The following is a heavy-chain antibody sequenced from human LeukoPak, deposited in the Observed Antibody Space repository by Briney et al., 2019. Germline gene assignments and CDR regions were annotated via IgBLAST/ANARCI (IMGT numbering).Heavy chain of an antibody. J-gene: IGHJ4*02. CDR3: ARAVVAAPTPSDY. Sequence: GGSLRLSCVGSGFTFNSYAFHWVRQAPGKGLEWVAVISSEGTFKYYADSVKGRFTISRDKSKKTLSLQMNSLKTEDTAVYYCARAVVAAPTPSDYWGQGTLVTVSS. V-gene: IGHV3-30-3*01. D-gene: IGHD2-15*01. CDR2: ISSEGTFK. CDR1: GFTFNSYA.